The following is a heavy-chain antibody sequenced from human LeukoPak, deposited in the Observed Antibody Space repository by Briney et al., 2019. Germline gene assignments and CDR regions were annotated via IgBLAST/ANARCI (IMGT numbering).Heavy chain of an antibody. CDR2: ISYSGST. Sequence: PSETLSLTCTVSGDSMSSYYWSWIRQPPGKGLEWIAYISYSGSTKYNPSLQNRVTISIDTSNNLFSLRLRSVTAADTAVYFCARGRVSSSTWYSTYYYYFYMDVWGKGTTVTVSS. D-gene: IGHD1-1*01. CDR3: ARGRVSSSTWYSTYYYYFYMDV. J-gene: IGHJ6*03. V-gene: IGHV4-59*01. CDR1: GDSMSSYY.